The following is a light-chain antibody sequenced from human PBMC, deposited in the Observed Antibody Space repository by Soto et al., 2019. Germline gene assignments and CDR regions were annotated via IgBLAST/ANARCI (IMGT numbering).Light chain of an antibody. CDR2: GAS. V-gene: IGKV3-20*01. Sequence: EIVLTQSPGPLSLSPGERAPLSCRASQSVSSSYFAWYQQKPGQAPRLLIYGASGRATGIPDRFSGSGSGTDLTLTISRLEPEDFAGYYCQQYGSSPIFTFGPGTKVDIK. J-gene: IGKJ3*01. CDR3: QQYGSSPIFT. CDR1: QSVSSSY.